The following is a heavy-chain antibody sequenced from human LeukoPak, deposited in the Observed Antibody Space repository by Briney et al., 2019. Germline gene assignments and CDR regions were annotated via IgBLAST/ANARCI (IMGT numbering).Heavy chain of an antibody. D-gene: IGHD1-26*01. CDR3: ATQISGSYLNFDN. V-gene: IGHV3-21*04. Sequence: GGSLRLSCAASGFTFSSFNMNWVRQAPGKGLEWVSSISSTGTDLYYADSVKGRFTISRDSAKNSLYLQMNRLRAEDTAVYYCATQISGSYLNFDNWGQGTLVTVSS. CDR1: GFTFSSFN. CDR2: ISSTGTDL. J-gene: IGHJ4*02.